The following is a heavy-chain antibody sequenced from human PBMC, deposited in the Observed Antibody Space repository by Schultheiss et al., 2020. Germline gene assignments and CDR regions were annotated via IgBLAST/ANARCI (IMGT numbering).Heavy chain of an antibody. V-gene: IGHV4-39*01. CDR3: ARRSGIAAAN. CDR2: IYYSGST. D-gene: IGHD6-13*01. J-gene: IGHJ1*01. CDR1: GGSISSSSYY. Sequence: SETLSLTCTVSGGSISSSSYYWGWIRQPPGKGLEWIGSIYYSGSTYYNPSLKSRVTISVDTSKNQFSLKLSSVTAADTAVYYCARRSGIAAANWGQGTLVTVSS.